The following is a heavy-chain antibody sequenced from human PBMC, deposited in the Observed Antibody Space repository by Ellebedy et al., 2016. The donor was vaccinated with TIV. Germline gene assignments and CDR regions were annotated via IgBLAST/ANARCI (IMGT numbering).Heavy chain of an antibody. D-gene: IGHD2-15*01. CDR2: ITSGSTTI. Sequence: GESLKISCAASGFTFSSYSMNWVRQAPGKGLEWVSYITSGSTTIYYADSVKGRFTISRDNAKNSLFLQMNSLRAEDTAVYYCATTYCSGGRCRFDYWGQGTLVTVSS. CDR1: GFTFSSYS. J-gene: IGHJ4*02. CDR3: ATTYCSGGRCRFDY. V-gene: IGHV3-48*01.